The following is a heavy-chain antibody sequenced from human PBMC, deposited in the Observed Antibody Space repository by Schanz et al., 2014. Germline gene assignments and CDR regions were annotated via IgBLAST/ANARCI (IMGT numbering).Heavy chain of an antibody. Sequence: QVQLLESGGGLFKPGGSLRLSCAASGFTFRGHAMHWVRQAPGQGLEKVAVTSTDGTKTYYAASVRGRFTISRDNSKNTVYLQMNSLRSEDTAVYYCTRDRGALINHNDALDLWGQGTMVSVSS. CDR2: TSTDGTKT. V-gene: IGHV3-30*04. D-gene: IGHD3-16*01. CDR3: TRDRGALINHNDALDL. J-gene: IGHJ3*01. CDR1: GFTFRGHA.